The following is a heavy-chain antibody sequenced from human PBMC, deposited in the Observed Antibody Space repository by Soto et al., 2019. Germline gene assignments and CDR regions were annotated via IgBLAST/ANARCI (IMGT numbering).Heavy chain of an antibody. J-gene: IGHJ3*02. Sequence: ASVKVSCKASGGTFSSYTISWVRQAPGQGLEWMGRIIPILGIANYAQKFQGRVTITADKSTSTAYMELSSLRSEDTAVYYCAILGSSGWYDAFDIWGQGTMVTVSS. D-gene: IGHD6-19*01. CDR1: GGTFSSYT. CDR3: AILGSSGWYDAFDI. CDR2: IIPILGIA. V-gene: IGHV1-69*02.